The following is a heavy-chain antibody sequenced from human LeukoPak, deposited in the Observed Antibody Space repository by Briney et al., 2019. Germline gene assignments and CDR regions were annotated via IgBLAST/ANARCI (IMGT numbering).Heavy chain of an antibody. V-gene: IGHV1-58*01. D-gene: IGHD3-22*01. CDR3: AAEAAYYYDSRDAFDV. J-gene: IGHJ3*01. Sequence: SVKVSCKASGFTFTSSAVQWVRQARGQRLERIGWIVVGSGNTNYAQKFQERVTITRDMSTSLVYMELSSLRSEDTAVYYCAAEAAYYYDSRDAFDVWGQGTMVTVSS. CDR2: IVVGSGNT. CDR1: GFTFTSSA.